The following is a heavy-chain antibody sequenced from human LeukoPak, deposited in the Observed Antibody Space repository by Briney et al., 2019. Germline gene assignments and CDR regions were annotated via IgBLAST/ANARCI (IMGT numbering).Heavy chain of an antibody. D-gene: IGHD2-21*02. CDR3: ARSRGCGADCYDLDY. V-gene: IGHV1-2*06. J-gene: IGHJ4*02. CDR2: INPNSGGT. Sequence: ASVTVSCKASGYTFTGYYMYWVRQAPGQGLEWMGRINPNSGGTNYAQKFQGRVTLTRDISISTAYMDLSSLRSEDTAVYYCARSRGCGADCYDLDYWGQGTLVTVSS. CDR1: GYTFTGYY.